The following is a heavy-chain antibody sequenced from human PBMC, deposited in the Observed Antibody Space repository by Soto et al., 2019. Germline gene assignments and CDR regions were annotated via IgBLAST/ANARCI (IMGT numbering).Heavy chain of an antibody. CDR1: GGSISSSHH. CDR3: ARHYNTGAFFDY. D-gene: IGHD1-20*01. V-gene: IGHV4-39*01. J-gene: IGHJ4*02. Sequence: QLQLQESGPGLVKSSETLSLTCTVSGGSISSSHHWGWIRQPPGKGLEWIGSVSYSGSPYYSPSFKSRITISVYTSKNQFSLRVRSVTATDTAVYFCARHYNTGAFFDYWGQGILVTVSS. CDR2: VSYSGSP.